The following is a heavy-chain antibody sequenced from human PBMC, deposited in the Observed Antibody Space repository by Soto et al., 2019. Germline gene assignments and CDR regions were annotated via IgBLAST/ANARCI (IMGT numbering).Heavy chain of an antibody. V-gene: IGHV3-23*01. Sequence: GGSLRLSCAASGFTFSNYAMSWVRQAPGKGLQWVSSISGSGESTYYADSVKGRFTISRDNSKSTLYLQMNTLRAEATAVYFCAKGGPLRPLDSWGQGNLVTVSS. D-gene: IGHD3-16*01. CDR3: AKGGPLRPLDS. J-gene: IGHJ5*01. CDR2: ISGSGEST. CDR1: GFTFSNYA.